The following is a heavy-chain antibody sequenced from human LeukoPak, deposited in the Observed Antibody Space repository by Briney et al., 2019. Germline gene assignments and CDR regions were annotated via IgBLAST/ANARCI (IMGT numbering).Heavy chain of an antibody. CDR1: GGTFSSYA. CDR2: IIPIFGTA. CDR3: ARDLEYSSSSGLRGGTFDY. D-gene: IGHD6-6*01. Sequence: WASVKVSCKASGGTFSSYAISWVRQAPGQGLEWMGGIIPIFGTANYAQKFQGRVTITADESTSTAYMELSSLRSEDTAVYYCARDLEYSSSSGLRGGTFDYWSQGTLVTVSS. J-gene: IGHJ4*02. V-gene: IGHV1-69*01.